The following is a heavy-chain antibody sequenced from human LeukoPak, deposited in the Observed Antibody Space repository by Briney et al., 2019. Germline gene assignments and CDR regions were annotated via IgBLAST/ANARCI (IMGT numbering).Heavy chain of an antibody. CDR1: GFTFSSYW. CDR2: IKQDGSEK. CDR3: ARDGPIVVVPAAMPYYYGMDV. V-gene: IGHV3-7*05. D-gene: IGHD2-2*01. Sequence: GGSLRLSCAASGFTFSSYWMSWVRQAPGKGLEWVANIKQDGSEKYYVDSVKGRFTISRDNAKNSLYLQMNSLRAEDTAVYYCARDGPIVVVPAAMPYYYGMDVWGQGTTVTVSS. J-gene: IGHJ6*02.